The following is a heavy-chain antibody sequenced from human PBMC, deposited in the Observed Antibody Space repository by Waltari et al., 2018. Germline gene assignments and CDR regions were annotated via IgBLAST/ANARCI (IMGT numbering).Heavy chain of an antibody. CDR2: IYHSGST. CDR3: ATRSGSYSDDAFDI. Sequence: QVQLQESGPGLVKPSQTLSLTCSVSGGSISSGNYYWSWIRQHPGKGLEWIGYIYHSGSTYYNPSLKSRVTISVDRSKNQFSLKLSSVTAADTAVYYCATRSGSYSDDAFDIWGQGTMVTVSS. J-gene: IGHJ3*02. CDR1: GGSISSGNYY. V-gene: IGHV4-31*03. D-gene: IGHD1-26*01.